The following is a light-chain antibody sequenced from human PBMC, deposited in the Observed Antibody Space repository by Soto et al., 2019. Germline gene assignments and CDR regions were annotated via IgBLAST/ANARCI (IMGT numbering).Light chain of an antibody. CDR1: QSVSSSY. CDR2: GAS. Sequence: EIVLTQSPGTLFFSRGERSILSFSAIQSVSSSYLAWYQQKPGQAPRLLIYGASSRATGIPDRFSGSGSGTDFTLTISRLEPEDFAVYYCQQYGSSPPRITFGQGTRLEIK. V-gene: IGKV3-20*01. J-gene: IGKJ5*01. CDR3: QQYGSSPPRIT.